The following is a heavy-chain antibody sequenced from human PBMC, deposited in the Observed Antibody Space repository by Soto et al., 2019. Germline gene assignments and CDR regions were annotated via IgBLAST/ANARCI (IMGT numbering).Heavy chain of an antibody. V-gene: IGHV3-7*03. CDR2: IKQDGSEK. J-gene: IGHJ6*02. CDR3: ARDREQQLAYYYYYGMDV. Sequence: GGSLRLSCAASGFTFSSYWMSWVRQAPGKGLEWVANIKQDGSEKYYVDSVKGRFTISRDNAKNSLYLQMNSLRAEDTAVYYCARDREQQLAYYYYYGMDVWGQGTTVTVSS. CDR1: GFTFSSYW. D-gene: IGHD6-13*01.